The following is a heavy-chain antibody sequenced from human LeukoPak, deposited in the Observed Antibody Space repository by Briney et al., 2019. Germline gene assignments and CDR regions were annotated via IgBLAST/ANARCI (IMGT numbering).Heavy chain of an antibody. V-gene: IGHV4-59*01. J-gene: IGHJ4*02. D-gene: IGHD2-2*01. CDR1: GYSISNYY. Sequence: SETLSLTCTVSGYSISNYYWSWIRQPPGKGLEWIGYIYYSGSTNYNPSLKSRVTISVDTSKNQFSLKLSSVTAADTAVYYCARACTSCIEGAYYFDYWGQGTLVTVSS. CDR3: ARACTSCIEGAYYFDY. CDR2: IYYSGST.